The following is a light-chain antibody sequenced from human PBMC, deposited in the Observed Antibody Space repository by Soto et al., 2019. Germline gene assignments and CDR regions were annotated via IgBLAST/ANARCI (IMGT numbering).Light chain of an antibody. CDR1: RGIYTH. CDR2: AAS. Sequence: DIPMTQSPSSLSASVGDRVTITCRASRGIYTHLAWYQQKPGNAPKLLIYAASTLQSGVPSRFSASGSGTYFILTISALQSEDVGTYFCQTYDKAPWTFGHGTRVDVK. CDR3: QTYDKAPWT. J-gene: IGKJ1*01. V-gene: IGKV1-27*01.